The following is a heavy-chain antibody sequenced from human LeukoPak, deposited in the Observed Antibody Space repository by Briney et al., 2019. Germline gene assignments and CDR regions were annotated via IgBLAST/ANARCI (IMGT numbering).Heavy chain of an antibody. D-gene: IGHD6-13*01. CDR2: IYYSGST. V-gene: IGHV4-59*01. CDR1: RGSISSYY. Sequence: PSKTLSLPCTVSRGSISSYYWSSIRQPPGKGQQSIGYIYYSGSTNYNPSLKGRVTISVDTSKNQFSLKLSSVTAADTAVYYCARGIAAAGSDYYYYYMDVWGKGTTVTVSS. J-gene: IGHJ6*03. CDR3: ARGIAAAGSDYYYYYMDV.